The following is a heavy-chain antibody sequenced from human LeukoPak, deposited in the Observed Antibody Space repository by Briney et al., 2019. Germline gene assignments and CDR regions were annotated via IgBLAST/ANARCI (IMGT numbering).Heavy chain of an antibody. J-gene: IGHJ6*02. Sequence: ASVKVSCKASGGTFSSYAISWVRQAPGQGLAWMGRIIPILGIANYAQKFQGRVTITADKSTSTAYMELSSLRSEDTAVYYCARRITVVRGVITPSRYGMDVWGQGTTVTVSS. CDR2: IIPILGIA. V-gene: IGHV1-69*04. CDR1: GGTFSSYA. CDR3: ARRITVVRGVITPSRYGMDV. D-gene: IGHD3-10*01.